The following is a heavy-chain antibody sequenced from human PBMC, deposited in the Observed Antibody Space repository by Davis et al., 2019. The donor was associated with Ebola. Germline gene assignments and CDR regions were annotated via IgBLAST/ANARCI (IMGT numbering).Heavy chain of an antibody. CDR2: MYTSGST. CDR3: ARVGSPVGDGYSSSWYGEYYFDY. J-gene: IGHJ4*02. D-gene: IGHD6-13*01. CDR1: GGSISANY. Sequence: PSETLSLTCTVSGGSISANYWTWIRQPAGKGLEWIGRMYTSGSTNYNPSLKSRVTISVDTSKNQFSLKLSSVTAADTAVYYCARVGSPVGDGYSSSWYGEYYFDYWGQGTLVTVSS. V-gene: IGHV4-4*07.